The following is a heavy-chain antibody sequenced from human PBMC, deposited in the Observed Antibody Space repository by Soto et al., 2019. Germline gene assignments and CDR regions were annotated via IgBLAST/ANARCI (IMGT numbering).Heavy chain of an antibody. V-gene: IGHV3-66*01. Sequence: EVQLVESGGGLVQPGGSLRLSCAASGFTVSSNYMSWVRQAPGKGLEWVSVIYSGRSTYYADSVKGRFTISRDNSKNTLYLQMNSLRAEDTAVYYCASAVAGEDGYFQHWGQGTLVTVSS. CDR2: IYSGRST. D-gene: IGHD6-19*01. CDR3: ASAVAGEDGYFQH. J-gene: IGHJ1*01. CDR1: GFTVSSNY.